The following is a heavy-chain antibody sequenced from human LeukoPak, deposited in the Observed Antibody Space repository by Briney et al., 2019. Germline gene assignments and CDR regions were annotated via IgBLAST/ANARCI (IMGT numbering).Heavy chain of an antibody. V-gene: IGHV3-21*04. CDR2: ISSSTNYI. Sequence: GGSLRLSCAASGFTFSSYSMNWVRQAPGKGLEWVSSISSSTNYIYYADSVKGRFTISRDNAKNSLYLQMNSLRAEDTAVYYCARDSHYDSRSDYWGQGTLVTVSS. CDR1: GFTFSSYS. D-gene: IGHD3-22*01. J-gene: IGHJ4*02. CDR3: ARDSHYDSRSDY.